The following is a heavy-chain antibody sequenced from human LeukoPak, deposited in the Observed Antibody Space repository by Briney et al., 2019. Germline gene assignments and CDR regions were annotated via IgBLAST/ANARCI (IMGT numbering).Heavy chain of an antibody. V-gene: IGHV4-34*01. CDR1: GGSFSGYY. D-gene: IGHD3-10*01. CDR2: INHSGST. Sequence: PSETLSLTCAVYGGSFSGYYWSWIRQPPGKGLEWIGEINHSGSTNYNPSLKSRVTISVDTSKNQFSLKLSSVTAADTAVYYCARGNATYYYGSGSYYSPYYYYGMDVWGQGTTVTVSS. J-gene: IGHJ6*02. CDR3: ARGNATYYYGSGSYYSPYYYYGMDV.